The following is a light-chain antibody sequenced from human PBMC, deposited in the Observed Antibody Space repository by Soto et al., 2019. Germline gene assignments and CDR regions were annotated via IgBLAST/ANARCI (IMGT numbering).Light chain of an antibody. J-gene: IGLJ2*01. CDR2: LNSDGSH. Sequence: QLVLTQSPSASASLGASVKLTCTLSSGNSGYAIAWHQQQPEKGPRYLMKLNSDGSHSKGDGIPDRFSGSSSGAERYLTISSLQSEDEADYYCQTWGTGIQVFGGGTKLTVL. CDR3: QTWGTGIQV. CDR1: SGNSGYA. V-gene: IGLV4-69*01.